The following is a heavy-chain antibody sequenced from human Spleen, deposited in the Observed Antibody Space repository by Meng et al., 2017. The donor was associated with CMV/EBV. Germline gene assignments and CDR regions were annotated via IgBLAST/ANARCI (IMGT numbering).Heavy chain of an antibody. CDR1: GYTFTSYE. CDR2: MNPNSGNT. Sequence: ASVKVSCKASGYTFTSYEINWVRQATGHGLEWMGRMNPNSGNTDYAQKFQGRVTMTRNTPISTAYMELSSLRSEDTAVYYCARGAIVVVRGAILICRDWGQGTLVTVSS. J-gene: IGHJ4*02. D-gene: IGHD2-2*02. CDR3: ARGAIVVVRGAILICRD. V-gene: IGHV1-8*01.